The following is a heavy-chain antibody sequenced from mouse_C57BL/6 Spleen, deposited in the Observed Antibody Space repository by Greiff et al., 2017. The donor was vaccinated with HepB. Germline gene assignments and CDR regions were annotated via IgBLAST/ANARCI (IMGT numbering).Heavy chain of an antibody. D-gene: IGHD1-1*01. Sequence: EVKLMESGPGLVKPSQSLSLTCSVTGYSITSGYYWNWIRQFPGNKLEWMGYISYDGSNNYNPSLKNRISITRDTSKNQFFLKLNSVTTEDTATYYCARVVTTVVDYFDYWGQGTTHTVAS. J-gene: IGHJ2*01. CDR3: ARVVTTVVDYFDY. V-gene: IGHV3-6*01. CDR2: ISYDGSN. CDR1: GYSITSGYY.